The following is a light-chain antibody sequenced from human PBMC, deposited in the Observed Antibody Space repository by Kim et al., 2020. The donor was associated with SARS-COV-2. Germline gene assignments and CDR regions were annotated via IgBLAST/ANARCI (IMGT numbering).Light chain of an antibody. CDR1: SSDIGRYNR. CDR2: EVS. V-gene: IGLV2-18*02. CDR3: SSYTTSSTWV. J-gene: IGLJ3*02. Sequence: SVTNSCTGTSSDIGRYNRVSWYQQPPGTAPKFMIYEVSNRPSGVPDRFSGSKSGNTASLTISGLQAEDEADYYCSSYTTSSTWVFGGGTQLTVL.